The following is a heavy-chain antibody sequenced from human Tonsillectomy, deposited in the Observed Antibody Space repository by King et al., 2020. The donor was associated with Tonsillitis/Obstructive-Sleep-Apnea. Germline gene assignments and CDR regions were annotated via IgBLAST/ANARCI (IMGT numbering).Heavy chain of an antibody. J-gene: IGHJ6*03. Sequence: VQLVESGGGLIQPGGSLRLSCAASGFTVSNSYMSWVRQAPGKGLEWVSVIYSVGSTYYAGSVKGRFTISRDNSKNTLYLQMNSLRAEDTAVYYCARDPYRNNWNGGDYYYYMDVWGQGTTVTVSS. CDR1: GFTVSNSY. CDR2: IYSVGST. V-gene: IGHV3-53*01. CDR3: ARDPYRNNWNGGDYYYYMDV. D-gene: IGHD1-20*01.